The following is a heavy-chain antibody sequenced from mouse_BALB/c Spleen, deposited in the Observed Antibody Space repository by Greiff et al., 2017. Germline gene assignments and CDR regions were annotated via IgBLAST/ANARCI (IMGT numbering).Heavy chain of an antibody. V-gene: IGHV1-69*02. CDR2: IYPSDSYT. Sequence: VQLQQSGAELVRPGASVKLSCKASGYTFTSYWINWVKQRPGQGLEWIGNIYPSDSYTNYNQKFKDKATLTVDKSSSTAYMQLSSPTSEDSAVYYCTRITTVVDPYFDVWGAGTTVTVSS. CDR3: TRITTVVDPYFDV. CDR1: GYTFTSYW. D-gene: IGHD1-1*01. J-gene: IGHJ1*01.